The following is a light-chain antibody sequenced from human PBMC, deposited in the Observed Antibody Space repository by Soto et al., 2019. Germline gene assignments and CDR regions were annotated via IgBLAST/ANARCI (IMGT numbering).Light chain of an antibody. V-gene: IGKV1-5*03. Sequence: DIQMTQSPSTLSASVGDRVTITCRASHSISSWLAWYQKKPGKAPTLLIYKASSLESGVPSRCSGSGSGTEFTLTISSLQPDDFATYYCQQYNSYPWTFGQGTKVEIK. CDR3: QQYNSYPWT. CDR1: HSISSW. J-gene: IGKJ1*01. CDR2: KAS.